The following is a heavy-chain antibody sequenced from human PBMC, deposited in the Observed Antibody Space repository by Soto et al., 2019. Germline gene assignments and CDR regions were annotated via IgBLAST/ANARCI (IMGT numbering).Heavy chain of an antibody. CDR3: AKGRYDFWSPYYFDS. V-gene: IGHV3-9*01. J-gene: IGHJ4*02. D-gene: IGHD3-3*01. CDR1: GLNFDDFA. CDR2: ITWNSRVL. Sequence: EVQLVESGGRLVQPGRSLRLSCVGTGLNFDDFAMHWVRQAPGKGLEWVSGITWNSRVLAYADSVKCRFTISRDNAKNSLYLQMDSLRDEDTALYDCAKGRYDFWSPYYFDSWGQGTLVTVSS.